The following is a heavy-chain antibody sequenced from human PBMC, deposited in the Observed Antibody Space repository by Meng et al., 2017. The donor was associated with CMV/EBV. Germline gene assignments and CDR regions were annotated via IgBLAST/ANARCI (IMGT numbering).Heavy chain of an antibody. J-gene: IGHJ4*02. D-gene: IGHD2-2*01. CDR3: TGDSVSNPSLDY. Sequence: LGGRGGGWVRPGGSLRLSRAASGFNVRDKYMSWVRQAPGKGLEWVCIIYRGDNTYYIDSVKDRFTVSRDNSKNTMYLQMNSLRVEDTAVYYCTGDSVSNPSLDYWGQGTLVTVSS. CDR2: IYRGDNT. V-gene: IGHV3-66*01. CDR1: GFNVRDKY.